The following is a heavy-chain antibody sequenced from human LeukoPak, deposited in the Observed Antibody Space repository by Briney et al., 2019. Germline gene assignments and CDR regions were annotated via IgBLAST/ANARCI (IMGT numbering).Heavy chain of an antibody. CDR3: ARPMVGGVIHAFDI. CDR1: GYIFTSDN. J-gene: IGHJ3*02. Sequence: ASVKVSCKASGYIFTSDNIHWVRQAPGQGLEWMGWISPNSGGTNSAQKFQGRVTMTRDTSISTAYMELSRLRSDDTAVYYCARPMVGGVIHAFDIWGQGTMVTVSS. D-gene: IGHD3-10*01. CDR2: ISPNSGGT. V-gene: IGHV1-2*02.